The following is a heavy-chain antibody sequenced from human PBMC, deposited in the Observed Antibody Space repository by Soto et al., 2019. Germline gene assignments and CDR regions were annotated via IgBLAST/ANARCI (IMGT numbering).Heavy chain of an antibody. J-gene: IGHJ4*02. Sequence: GGSLRLSCAASGFTFSSYGMHWVRQAPGKGLEWVAVIWYDGSNKYYADSVKGRFTISRDNSKNTLYLQMNSLRAEDTAVYYCARENYYDSSGYDFDYWGQGTLVTVSS. D-gene: IGHD3-22*01. CDR1: GFTFSSYG. CDR2: IWYDGSNK. CDR3: ARENYYDSSGYDFDY. V-gene: IGHV3-33*01.